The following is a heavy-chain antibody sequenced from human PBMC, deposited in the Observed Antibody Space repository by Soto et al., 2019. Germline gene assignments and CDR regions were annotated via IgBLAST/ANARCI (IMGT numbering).Heavy chain of an antibody. CDR3: AAGPGGGRRRAFDI. Sequence: ASVKVSCKASGFTFTSSAVQWVRQARGQRLEWIGWIVVGSGNTNYAQKFQERVTITRDMSTSTAYMELSSLRSEDTAVHYCAAGPGGGRRRAFDIWGQGTMVTVSS. V-gene: IGHV1-58*01. CDR1: GFTFTSSA. J-gene: IGHJ3*02. D-gene: IGHD1-26*01. CDR2: IVVGSGNT.